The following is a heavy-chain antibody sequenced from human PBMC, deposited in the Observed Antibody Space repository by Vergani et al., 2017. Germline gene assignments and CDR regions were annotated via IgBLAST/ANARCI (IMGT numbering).Heavy chain of an antibody. CDR2: ISYDESNK. V-gene: IGHV3-30*04. CDR1: GFIFSSYA. J-gene: IGHJ4*02. CDR3: ARGGDHYDILTGYQC. D-gene: IGHD3-9*01. Sequence: QVQLVESGGGVVQPGRSLRLSCAASGFIFSSYAMHWVRQAPGKGLEWVAVISYDESNKYYEDSVKGRFTISRDNSKNTLYLQMNSLRAEDTAVYYCARGGDHYDILTGYQCWGQGTLVTVSS.